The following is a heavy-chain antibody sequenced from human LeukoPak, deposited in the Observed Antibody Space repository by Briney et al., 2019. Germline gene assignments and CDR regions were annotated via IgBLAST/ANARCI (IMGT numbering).Heavy chain of an antibody. D-gene: IGHD3-22*01. CDR2: INAGNGNT. CDR3: ARDTYDSSGYYTFDY. CDR1: GYTFTSYA. Sequence: ASVKVSCKASGYTFTSYAMHWVRQAPGQRLEWMGWINAGNGNTKYSQKFQGRVTITRDTSASTAYMELSSLRSEDTAVYYCARDTYDSSGYYTFDYWGQGTLVTVSS. J-gene: IGHJ4*02. V-gene: IGHV1-3*01.